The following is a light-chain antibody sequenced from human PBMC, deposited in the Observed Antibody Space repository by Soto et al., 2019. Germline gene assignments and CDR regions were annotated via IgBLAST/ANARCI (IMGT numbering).Light chain of an antibody. CDR1: QSIVTY. CDR2: AAS. V-gene: IGKV1-39*01. Sequence: DIQMTQSPSSLSASVGDRVTITCRASQSIVTYLNWYLQKPGKAPKLLIYAASNLQSGVPSRFSGSGSVTHFTLTITSLQPEDFATYFCQQSYSTPQWTVGQGTKVDIK. J-gene: IGKJ1*01. CDR3: QQSYSTPQWT.